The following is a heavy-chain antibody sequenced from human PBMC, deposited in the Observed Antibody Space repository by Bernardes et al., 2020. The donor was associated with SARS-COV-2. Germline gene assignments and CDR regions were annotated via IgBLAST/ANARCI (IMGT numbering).Heavy chain of an antibody. CDR3: ARGEAVTILGVPIRGRWYFDL. CDR1: GFIFSHKY. Sequence: GGSLSLSGAASGFIFSHKYMTWVRKAPGKGLEWVSVIYSDGTTFYTDSVKGRFTISRDNSKNTLYLQMNSLRVEDAAVYYCARGEAVTILGVPIRGRWYFDLWGRGTQVSVSS. V-gene: IGHV3-66*02. J-gene: IGHJ2*01. D-gene: IGHD3-3*01. CDR2: IYSDGTT.